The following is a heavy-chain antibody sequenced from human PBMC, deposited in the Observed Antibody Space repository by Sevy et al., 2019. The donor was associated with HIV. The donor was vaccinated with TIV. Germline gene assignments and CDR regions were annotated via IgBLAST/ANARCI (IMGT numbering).Heavy chain of an antibody. D-gene: IGHD2-21*02. CDR2: SIPTFGTA. CDR1: GGTFSSYA. J-gene: IGHJ4*02. CDR3: AAGAYCGGDCYKGIRH. Sequence: ASVKVSCKASGGTFSSYAISWVRQAPGQGLEWTGGSIPTFGTANYAQKFQGRVTITADKSTSTAYMELSSLRSEDAAVYYCAAGAYCGGDCYKGIRHWGQGTLVTVSS. V-gene: IGHV1-69*06.